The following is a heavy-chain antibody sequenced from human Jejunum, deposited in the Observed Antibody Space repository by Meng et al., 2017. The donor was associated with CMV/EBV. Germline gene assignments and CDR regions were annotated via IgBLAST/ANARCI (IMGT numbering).Heavy chain of an antibody. V-gene: IGHV3-23*01. CDR2: ISGSGDST. D-gene: IGHD1-1*01. J-gene: IGHJ1*01. Sequence: FTFSSYAMSWVRQAPGKGLEWVSGISGSGDSTYYADSVKGRFTISRDNSKNTLYLQVNSLRAEDTALYYCAKGGPTAPDPRYFQHWGQGTLVTVSS. CDR1: FTFSSYA. CDR3: AKGGPTAPDPRYFQH.